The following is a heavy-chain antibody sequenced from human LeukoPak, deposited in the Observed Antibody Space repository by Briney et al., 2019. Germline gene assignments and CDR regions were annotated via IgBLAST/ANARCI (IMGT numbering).Heavy chain of an antibody. Sequence: SVKVSCKASGGTFSSYAISWVRQAPGQGLEWMGRIIPTFGTANYAQKFQGRVTITTDESTSTAYMELSSLRSEDTAVYYCARGGEDCSSTSCYEDPWFDPWGQGTLVTVSS. J-gene: IGHJ5*02. CDR3: ARGGEDCSSTSCYEDPWFDP. CDR1: GGTFSSYA. D-gene: IGHD2-2*01. V-gene: IGHV1-69*05. CDR2: IIPTFGTA.